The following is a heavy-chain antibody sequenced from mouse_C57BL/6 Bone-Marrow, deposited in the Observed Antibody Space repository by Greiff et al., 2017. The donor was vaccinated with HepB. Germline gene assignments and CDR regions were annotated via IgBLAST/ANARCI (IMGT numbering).Heavy chain of an antibody. Sequence: EVKLMESGGGLVKPGGSMKLSCVASGFTFSNYWMNWVRQSPEKGLEWVAPISLKSDNYATHYAESVKGRFTISRDDSKSSVYLHMNNLTAEDTGIYYCTGDYDYGWYFDVWGTGTTVTVSS. D-gene: IGHD2-4*01. CDR3: TGDYDYGWYFDV. V-gene: IGHV6-3*01. CDR1: GFTFSNYW. CDR2: ISLKSDNYAT. J-gene: IGHJ1*03.